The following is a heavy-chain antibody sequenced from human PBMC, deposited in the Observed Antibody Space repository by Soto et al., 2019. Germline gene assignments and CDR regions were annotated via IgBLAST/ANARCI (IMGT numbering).Heavy chain of an antibody. CDR1: CGSISSYY. D-gene: IGHD3-16*02. CDR2: IYYSGST. J-gene: IGHJ6*03. CDR3: ARGDGSGSYRWVLRYYYNDL. V-gene: IGHV4-59*01. Sequence: SETLALTCTVACGSISSYYWSWIRQPPGKGLEWIGYIYYSGSTNYNPSLKSRVTISVDTSKNQFSLKLSSVTAADTAVYYCARGDGSGSYRWVLRYYYNDLWCQTTTVTVSS.